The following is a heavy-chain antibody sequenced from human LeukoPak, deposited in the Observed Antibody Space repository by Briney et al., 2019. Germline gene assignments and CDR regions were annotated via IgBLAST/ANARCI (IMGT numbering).Heavy chain of an antibody. CDR1: GFTFDDYG. CDR3: ARVGEDSSSLHNWFDP. CDR2: INWNGGST. Sequence: GGSLRLSCAASGFTFDDYGMSWVRQAPGKGLEWVSGINWNGGSTGYADSVKGRFTISRDNAKNSLYLQMNSLRAEDTALYYCARVGEDSSSLHNWFDPWGQGTLVTVSS. J-gene: IGHJ5*02. V-gene: IGHV3-20*04. D-gene: IGHD6-13*01.